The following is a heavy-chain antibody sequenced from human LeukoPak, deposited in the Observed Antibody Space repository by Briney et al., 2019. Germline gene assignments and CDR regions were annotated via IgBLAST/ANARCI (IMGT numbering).Heavy chain of an antibody. CDR3: ARAGYSYPTGGWDY. CDR2: ISSTSGDV. D-gene: IGHD5-18*01. J-gene: IGHJ4*02. V-gene: IGHV3-48*02. Sequence: GGSLRLSCVASGFTFSRFGMNWVRQAPGKGLEWISHISSTSGDVYYADSVKGRFTISRDNAKNSLYLQMSSLRNEDTAVYYCARAGYSYPTGGWDYWGQGTLVTVSS. CDR1: GFTFSRFG.